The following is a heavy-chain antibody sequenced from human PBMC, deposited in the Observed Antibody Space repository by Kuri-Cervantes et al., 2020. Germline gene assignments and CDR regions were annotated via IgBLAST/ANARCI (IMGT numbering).Heavy chain of an antibody. Sequence: GESLKISCAASGFTVSSNYMSWVRQAPGKGLEWLSVIYSGGTTYSVDSVKGRFTISRDNSKSTLYLQMNSLRAEDTAVYYCASGRRDGYSFYYYYAMDVWGQGTTVTVSS. J-gene: IGHJ6*02. D-gene: IGHD5-24*01. V-gene: IGHV3-66*01. CDR2: IYSGGTT. CDR3: ASGRRDGYSFYYYYAMDV. CDR1: GFTVSSNY.